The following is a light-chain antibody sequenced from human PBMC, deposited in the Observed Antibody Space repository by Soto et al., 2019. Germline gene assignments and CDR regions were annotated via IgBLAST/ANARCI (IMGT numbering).Light chain of an antibody. CDR3: VLLYGGSWV. J-gene: IGLJ3*02. CDR2: KTT. Sequence: QTVVTQEPSLTVSPGGTVTLTCGLTTGAVTGGYYPNWFQRKPGQTLRTLIYKTTNKHSWTPARFSGSLLGGKAALTLSGVQPEDEADYYCVLLYGGSWVFGGGTKLTVL. V-gene: IGLV7-43*01. CDR1: TGAVTGGYY.